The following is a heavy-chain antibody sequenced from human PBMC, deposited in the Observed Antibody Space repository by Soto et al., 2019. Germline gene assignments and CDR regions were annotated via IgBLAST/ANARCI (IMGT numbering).Heavy chain of an antibody. CDR2: LPERGSSP. D-gene: IGHD6-13*01. CDR3: ASWFSAGKGYPPVF. V-gene: IGHV3-23*01. J-gene: IGHJ4*01. CDR1: GFTCSNYA. Sequence: PGGSLRLSWAPSGFTCSNYALSWVRQAPGKGLEWVSALPERGSSPYYADSVKGRFTISRDNSKNTLYLQMSSLRAEDTAVYYCASWFSAGKGYPPVFWCHGSLVTVSS.